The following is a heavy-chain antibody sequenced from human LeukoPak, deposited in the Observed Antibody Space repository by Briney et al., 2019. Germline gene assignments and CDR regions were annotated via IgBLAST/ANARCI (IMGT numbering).Heavy chain of an antibody. D-gene: IGHD1-26*01. CDR2: INPHSGVT. CDR3: ARLGATTSGY. V-gene: IGHV1-2*02. J-gene: IGHJ4*02. Sequence: ASVEVSCKTSGYTFADYFIYWVRQAPGQGLEWMGWINPHSGVTNYAQKFQGRVTMTRDTSITTAYMELSRLRSDDTAVYYCARLGATTSGYWGQGTLVTVSS. CDR1: GYTFADYF.